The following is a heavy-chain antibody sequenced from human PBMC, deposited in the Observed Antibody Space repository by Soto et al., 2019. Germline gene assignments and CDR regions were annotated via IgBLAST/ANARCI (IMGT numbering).Heavy chain of an antibody. V-gene: IGHV1-46*01. J-gene: IGHJ6*02. Sequence: ASVKVSCKASGYIFTEYYIHWVRQAPGQGLEWMGLFSPAGYSPTYTQKFQGRGTMTGDTATSTAYMELSSLRSEVTAVYYCARCLATSGSGYYHAYYYGMDVWGQGTTVTVSS. CDR1: GYIFTEYY. D-gene: IGHD3-3*01. CDR2: FSPAGYSP. CDR3: ARCLATSGSGYYHAYYYGMDV.